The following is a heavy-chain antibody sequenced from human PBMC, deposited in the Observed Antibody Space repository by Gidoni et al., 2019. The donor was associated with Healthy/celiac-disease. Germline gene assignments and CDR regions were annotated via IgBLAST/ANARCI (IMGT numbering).Heavy chain of an antibody. CDR3: AKGGHYYDSSGPNFDY. V-gene: IGHV3-43D*03. CDR1: GFTFDAYA. Sequence: EVQLVESGGVVVQPGGSLRPSCAASGFTFDAYAMHWVRQAPGKGLEWVSLISWDGGSTYYADSVKGRFTISRDNSKNSLYLQMNSLRAEDTALYYCAKGGHYYDSSGPNFDYWGQGTLVTVSS. D-gene: IGHD3-22*01. CDR2: ISWDGGST. J-gene: IGHJ4*02.